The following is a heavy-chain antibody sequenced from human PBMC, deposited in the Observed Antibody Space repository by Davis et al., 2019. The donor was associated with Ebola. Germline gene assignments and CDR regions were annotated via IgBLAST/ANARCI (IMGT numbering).Heavy chain of an antibody. D-gene: IGHD3-3*01. V-gene: IGHV3-23*01. CDR3: ARSGLSFGVVKYHYGMDA. CDR1: VITFSSYA. CDR2: ISGSGGNT. Sequence: GGSLRLSCADSVITFSSYAMTWVRQAPGKGLEWVSAISGSGGNTYYAASVKGRFTISRDNSKKTMYLQMNSLRGEDTAVYYCARSGLSFGVVKYHYGMDAWGKGSTVTVSS. J-gene: IGHJ6*04.